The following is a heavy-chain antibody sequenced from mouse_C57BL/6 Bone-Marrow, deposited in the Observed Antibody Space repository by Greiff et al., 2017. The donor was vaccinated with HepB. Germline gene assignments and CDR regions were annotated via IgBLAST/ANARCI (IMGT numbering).Heavy chain of an antibody. D-gene: IGHD2-2*01. CDR2: IDPENGDT. CDR1: GFNIKDDY. CDR3: TTPMVSYAMDY. J-gene: IGHJ4*01. V-gene: IGHV14-4*01. Sequence: EVQRVESGAELVRPGASVKLSCTASGFNIKDDYMHWVKQRPEQGLEWIGWIDPENGDTEYASKFQGKATITADTSSNTAYLQLSSLTSEDTAVYYCTTPMVSYAMDYWGQGTSVTVSS.